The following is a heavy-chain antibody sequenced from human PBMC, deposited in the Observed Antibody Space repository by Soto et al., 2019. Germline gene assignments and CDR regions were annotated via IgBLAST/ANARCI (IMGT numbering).Heavy chain of an antibody. CDR2: INPNSGGT. CDR3: ARGPRGGGMDV. D-gene: IGHD3-10*01. V-gene: IGHV1-2*04. Sequence: AASVKVSCKASGYTFTGYYMHWVRQAPGQGLEWMGWINPNSGGTNYAQKFQGWVTMTRDESTSTAYMELSSLRSEDTAVYYCARGPRGGGMDVWGQGTTVTVSS. CDR1: GYTFTGYY. J-gene: IGHJ6*02.